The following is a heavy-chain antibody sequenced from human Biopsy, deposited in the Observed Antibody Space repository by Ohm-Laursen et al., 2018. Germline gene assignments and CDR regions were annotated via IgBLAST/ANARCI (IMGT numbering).Heavy chain of an antibody. D-gene: IGHD2/OR15-2a*01. Sequence: GTLSLTWTVSGASIISGGHFWNWIRQHPGKGLEWIGYIYYSGSTNYNPSLKSRVTISVDTSKNQFSLRLNSVTAADTAVYYYARATNSTGWPYYYFYGMDVWGQGTTVTVSS. J-gene: IGHJ6*02. CDR2: IYYSGST. V-gene: IGHV4-61*08. CDR3: ARATNSTGWPYYYFYGMDV. CDR1: GASIISGGHF.